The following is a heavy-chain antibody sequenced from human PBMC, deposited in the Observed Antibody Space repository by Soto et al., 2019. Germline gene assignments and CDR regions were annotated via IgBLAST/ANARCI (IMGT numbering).Heavy chain of an antibody. D-gene: IGHD3-3*01. Sequence: EVQLLESGGGLLQPGGSLRLSCAASGFTFSSYAMSWVRQAPGKGMEWVSGTSGNGGSAYYADSGKGRFTISRDNSKKTLYLPMNSLRAEDTAVYYCAKGPIFGVENIYDYWGQGSLVTVSS. CDR3: AKGPIFGVENIYDY. CDR2: TSGNGGSA. J-gene: IGHJ4*02. V-gene: IGHV3-23*01. CDR1: GFTFSSYA.